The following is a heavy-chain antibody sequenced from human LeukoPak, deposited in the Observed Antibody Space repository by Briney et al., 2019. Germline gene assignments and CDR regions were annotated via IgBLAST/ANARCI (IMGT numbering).Heavy chain of an antibody. CDR3: AIYCSSTSCPGGY. D-gene: IGHD2-2*01. CDR2: IWYDGSNK. Sequence: GRSLRLSCAASGFTFSSYGMHWVRQAPGKGLEWVAVIWYDGSNKYYADSVKGRFTISRDNSKNTLYLQMNSLRAEDTAVYYCAIYCSSTSCPGGYWGQGTLVTVSS. J-gene: IGHJ4*02. CDR1: GFTFSSYG. V-gene: IGHV3-33*01.